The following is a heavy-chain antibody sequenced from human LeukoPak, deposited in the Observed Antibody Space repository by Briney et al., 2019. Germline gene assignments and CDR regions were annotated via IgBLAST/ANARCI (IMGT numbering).Heavy chain of an antibody. V-gene: IGHV3-23*01. J-gene: IGHJ4*02. CDR1: GFTFSSYA. Sequence: GGSLRLSCAASGFTFSSYAMSWVRQAPGKGLEWVSAISDSGGSAYYADSVKGRFTISRDNSKNTLYLQMNSLRAEDTAVYYCAKDRGIISDYWGQGTLVTVSS. D-gene: IGHD3-10*01. CDR3: AKDRGIISDY. CDR2: ISDSGGSA.